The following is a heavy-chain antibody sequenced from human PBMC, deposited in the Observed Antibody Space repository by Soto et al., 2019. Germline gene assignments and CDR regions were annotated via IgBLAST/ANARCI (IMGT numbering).Heavy chain of an antibody. CDR1: GYTFTNYG. Sequence: ASVKVSCKASGYTFTNYGISWVRQAPGQGLEWMGWISAYNGNTNYAQKLQGRVTMTTDTSTSTAYMELRSLRSDDTAVYYCAKNGQPPYYYYGLDVWGQGAKVTVSS. D-gene: IGHD2-8*01. V-gene: IGHV1-18*01. CDR3: AKNGQPPYYYYGLDV. J-gene: IGHJ6*02. CDR2: ISAYNGNT.